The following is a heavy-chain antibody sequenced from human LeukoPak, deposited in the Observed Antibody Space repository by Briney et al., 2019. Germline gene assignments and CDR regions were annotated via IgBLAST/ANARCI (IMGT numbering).Heavy chain of an antibody. V-gene: IGHV3-23*01. CDR3: AKDQYGGSPQYYFDY. CDR1: GFIFSSYA. J-gene: IGHJ4*02. CDR2: ISGSGGNT. D-gene: IGHD4-23*01. Sequence: PGGSLRLSCAASGFIFSSYAMSWVRQAPGKGLDWVSAISGSGGNTYYADSVKGRFTISRDNSKNTLYLQMNSLRAEDTAVYYCAKDQYGGSPQYYFDYWGQGTLVTVSS.